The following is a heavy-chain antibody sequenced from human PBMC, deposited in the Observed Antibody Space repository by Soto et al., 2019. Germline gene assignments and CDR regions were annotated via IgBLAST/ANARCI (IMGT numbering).Heavy chain of an antibody. D-gene: IGHD3-22*01. CDR1: GGSTSSGGYS. CDR2: IYHSGGT. CDR3: ARDSRSGYYLDY. J-gene: IGHJ4*02. V-gene: IGHV4-30-2*01. Sequence: QLQLQESGSGLVKPSQTLSLTCAVSGGSTSSGGYSWNWIRQPPGKGLEWIGYIYHSGGTDYNPSLKSRVTITVDSSNNQFSLKLSSVTAADTAVYYCARDSRSGYYLDYWGQGTLVTVSS.